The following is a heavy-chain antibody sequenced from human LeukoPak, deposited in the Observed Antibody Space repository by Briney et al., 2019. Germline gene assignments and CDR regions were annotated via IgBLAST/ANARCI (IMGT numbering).Heavy chain of an antibody. Sequence: PGGSLRLSCAASGFTFSSYAMSWVRQAPGKGLEWVSAISGSGGSTYYADSVKGRFTISRDNSKNTLYLQMNSLRAEDTAVYYCAKVGCSSTSCLPYYFDYWGQGTLVTVSS. CDR2: ISGSGGST. CDR1: GFTFSSYA. J-gene: IGHJ4*02. V-gene: IGHV3-23*01. D-gene: IGHD2-2*01. CDR3: AKVGCSSTSCLPYYFDY.